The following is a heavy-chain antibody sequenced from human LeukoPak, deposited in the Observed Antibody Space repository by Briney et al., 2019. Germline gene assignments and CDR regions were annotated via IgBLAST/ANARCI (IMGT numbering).Heavy chain of an antibody. D-gene: IGHD2-2*01. Sequence: PGGSLRLSCAASGFTFSSYGMTWVRQAPGKGLEWVSYISSSSSTIYYADSVKGRFTISRDNAKNSLYLQMNSLRAEDTAVYYCVGYCSSTSCRSCFAPWGQGTLVTVSS. CDR1: GFTFSSYG. CDR3: VGYCSSTSCRSCFAP. V-gene: IGHV3-48*04. J-gene: IGHJ5*02. CDR2: ISSSSSTI.